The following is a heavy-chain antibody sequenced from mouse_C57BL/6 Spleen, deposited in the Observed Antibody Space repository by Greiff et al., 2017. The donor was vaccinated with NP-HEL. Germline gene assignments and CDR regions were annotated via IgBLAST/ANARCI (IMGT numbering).Heavy chain of an antibody. CDR1: GFTFSSYA. J-gene: IGHJ4*01. Sequence: EVKLMESGGGLVKPGGSLKLSCAASGFTFSSYAMSWVRQTPEKRLEWVATISDGGSYTYYPDNVKGRFTISRDNAKNNLYLQMSHLKSEDTAMYYCARGGLRVAMDYWGQGTSVTVSS. D-gene: IGHD2-4*01. V-gene: IGHV5-4*03. CDR3: ARGGLRVAMDY. CDR2: ISDGGSYT.